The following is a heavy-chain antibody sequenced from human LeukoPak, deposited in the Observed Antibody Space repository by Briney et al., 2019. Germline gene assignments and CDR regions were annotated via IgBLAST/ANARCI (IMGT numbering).Heavy chain of an antibody. Sequence: GESLKISCKGSGYSFTRHWIAWVRQLPGKGLEWMGIIYPGDSDTRYSPSFQGQVNISVDKSINTVYLQWSGLKASDTAMYYCARRVRYCSGAICSPGWLDPWGQGTLVSVSS. V-gene: IGHV5-51*01. D-gene: IGHD2-2*01. CDR1: GYSFTRHW. CDR3: ARRVRYCSGAICSPGWLDP. J-gene: IGHJ5*02. CDR2: IYPGDSDT.